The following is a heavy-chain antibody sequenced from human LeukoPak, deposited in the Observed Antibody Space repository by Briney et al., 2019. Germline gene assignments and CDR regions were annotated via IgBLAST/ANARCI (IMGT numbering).Heavy chain of an antibody. D-gene: IGHD5-12*01. CDR1: GYSISSGYY. J-gene: IGHJ4*02. CDR3: GAEFSAYDPFDY. CDR2: IYHSGST. V-gene: IGHV4-38-2*02. Sequence: SETLSLTCTVSGYSISSGYYWGWIRQPPGKGLEWIGTIYHSGSTYYNPSLKSRVTISVDTSKNQFSLKLSSVTAADTAVYYCGAEFSAYDPFDYWGQGTLVTVSS.